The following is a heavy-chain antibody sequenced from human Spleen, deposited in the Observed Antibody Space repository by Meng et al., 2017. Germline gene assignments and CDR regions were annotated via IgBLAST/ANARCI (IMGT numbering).Heavy chain of an antibody. CDR2: IKQDGSEK. CDR3: VRDADETYFAY. Sequence: GESLKISCAASGFTFDNYGMSWVRQAPGKGLEWVASIKQDGSEKHYVDSVKGRFTISRDNAKNSLYLQMSSLRAEDTAVYYCVRDADETYFAYWGQGTLVTVSS. CDR1: GFTFDNYG. V-gene: IGHV3-7*01. J-gene: IGHJ4*02.